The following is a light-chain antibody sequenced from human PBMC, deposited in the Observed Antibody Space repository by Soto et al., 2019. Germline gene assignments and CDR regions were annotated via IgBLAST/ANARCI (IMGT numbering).Light chain of an antibody. CDR1: QSVSSH. J-gene: IGKJ5*01. V-gene: IGKV3-11*01. Sequence: EIVLTQSPGTLSLSPGERATLSCRASQSVSSHLVWFQQKPGQAPRLLIYDASNRATGIPARFSGSGSGTDFTLTIRSLETEDFAVYYCQQRSNWPITVGQGTRREIK. CDR2: DAS. CDR3: QQRSNWPIT.